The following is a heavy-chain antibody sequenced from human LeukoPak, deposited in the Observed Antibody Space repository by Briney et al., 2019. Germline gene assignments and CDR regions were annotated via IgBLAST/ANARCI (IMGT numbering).Heavy chain of an antibody. CDR2: ISSSSSYI. J-gene: IGHJ6*04. CDR1: GFTFSSYE. CDR3: AELGITMIGGV. V-gene: IGHV3-21*01. Sequence: EGSLRLSRAASGFTFSSYEMNWVRQAPGKGLEWVSSISSSSSYIYYADSVKGRFTISRDNAKNSLYLQMNSLRAEDTAVYYCAELGITMIGGVWGKGTTVTISS. D-gene: IGHD3-10*02.